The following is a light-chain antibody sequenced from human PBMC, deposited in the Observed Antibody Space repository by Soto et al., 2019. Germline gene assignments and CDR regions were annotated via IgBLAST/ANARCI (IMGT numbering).Light chain of an antibody. CDR1: SSNIGNNY. V-gene: IGLV1-51*01. CDR3: FSYAGSSTSYV. Sequence: QSVLTQPPSVSAAPGQKVTISCSGSSSNIGNNYVSWYQHLPGTAPRLVIYDSNERPSGIPGRFSGSKSGTSATLGITGLQTGDEADYYCFSYAGSSTSYVFGTGTKVTVL. CDR2: DSN. J-gene: IGLJ1*01.